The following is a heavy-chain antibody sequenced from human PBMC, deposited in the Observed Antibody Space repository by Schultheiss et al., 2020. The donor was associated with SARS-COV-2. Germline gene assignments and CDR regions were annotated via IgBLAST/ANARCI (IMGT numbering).Heavy chain of an antibody. CDR3: AREEGYSSGWHPTYFDY. CDR1: GYTFTSYG. Sequence: ASVKVSCKASGYTFTSYGISWVRQAPGQGLAWMGWINPNSGGTNYAQKFQGRVTMTWDTSISTAYMELSRLRSDDTAVYYCAREEGYSSGWHPTYFDYWGQGTLVTVSS. D-gene: IGHD6-19*01. V-gene: IGHV1-2*02. J-gene: IGHJ4*02. CDR2: INPNSGGT.